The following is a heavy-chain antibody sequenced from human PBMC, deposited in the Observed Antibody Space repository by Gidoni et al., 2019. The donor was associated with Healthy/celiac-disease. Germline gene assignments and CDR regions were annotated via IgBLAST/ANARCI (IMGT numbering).Heavy chain of an antibody. V-gene: IGHV4-39*01. J-gene: IGHJ4*02. CDR3: ARQLGWTKYYFDY. CDR2: IYYSGST. CDR1: GSSSSSSSYY. Sequence: QLQLQQSGPGLVKPSEPLSITCTVSGSSSSSSSYYWGWIRQPPGKGLECIGSIYYSGSTYYDPSIKSRVTISVDTSKNQFSLKLSSVTAADTAVYYCARQLGWTKYYFDYWGQGTLVTVSS. D-gene: IGHD3-16*01.